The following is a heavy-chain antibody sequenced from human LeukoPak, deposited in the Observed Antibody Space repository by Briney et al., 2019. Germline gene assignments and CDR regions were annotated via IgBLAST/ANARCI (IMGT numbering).Heavy chain of an antibody. CDR2: IHHSGNT. J-gene: IGHJ4*02. Sequence: SETLSLTCAVSGGSTSGYYWSWIRQSPGKGLEWIGYIHHSGNTNYNPALKSRVTISVDTSKTQFSLKLSSVTAADTAVYYCARHLTYSGGSARYFDYWGQEILVTVSS. CDR3: ARHLTYSGGSARYFDY. CDR1: GGSTSGYY. D-gene: IGHD6-19*01. V-gene: IGHV4-59*08.